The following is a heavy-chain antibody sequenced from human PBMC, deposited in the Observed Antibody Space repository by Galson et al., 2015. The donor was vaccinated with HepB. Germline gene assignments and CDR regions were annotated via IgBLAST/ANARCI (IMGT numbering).Heavy chain of an antibody. J-gene: IGHJ5*02. CDR2: ISSSTSYI. CDR3: AAGEYYYGSGTTAGWFDP. CDR1: GFTLSSYT. D-gene: IGHD3-10*01. Sequence: SLRLSCAGSGFTLSSYTMNWVRQAPGKGLEWVSCISSSTSYIYYADSVRGRFTTSRDNAKNSVFLQMNSLRAEDTAVYYCAAGEYYYGSGTTAGWFDPWGQGTLVTVSS. V-gene: IGHV3-21*01.